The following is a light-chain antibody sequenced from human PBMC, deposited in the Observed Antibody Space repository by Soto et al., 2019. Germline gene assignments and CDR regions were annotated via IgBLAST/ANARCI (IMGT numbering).Light chain of an antibody. Sequence: EIVLTQSPATLSLSPGERATLSCRASQSVSSYLAWYQQKPGQAPRLLIYDASNRATDIPARFSGSGSGTDFTLTISSLESEDFAVYYCLQRSGWPWKFGKGTKVEIK. CDR1: QSVSSY. J-gene: IGKJ1*01. CDR2: DAS. V-gene: IGKV3-11*01. CDR3: LQRSGWPWK.